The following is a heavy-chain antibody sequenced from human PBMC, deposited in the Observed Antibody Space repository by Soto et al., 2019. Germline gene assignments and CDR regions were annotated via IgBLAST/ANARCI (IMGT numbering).Heavy chain of an antibody. CDR3: VKDESINWYSGHFRH. CDR2: INRNSGSI. CDR1: GFTFDDYA. V-gene: IGHV3-9*01. D-gene: IGHD6-13*01. J-gene: IGHJ1*01. Sequence: EVQLVESGGGLVQPGRSLRLSCAASGFTFDDYAMHWVRQVPGQGLEWVSGINRNSGSIGYADSVKGRFAISRDNAKNSLHLQMNSLRAEDTAFYYCVKDESINWYSGHFRHWGQCTLVTVSS.